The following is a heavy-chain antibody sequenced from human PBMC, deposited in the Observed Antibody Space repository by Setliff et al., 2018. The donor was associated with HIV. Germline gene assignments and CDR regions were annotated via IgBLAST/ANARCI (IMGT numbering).Heavy chain of an antibody. J-gene: IGHJ4*02. CDR3: ARGRGSSSSWPIDY. CDR1: GGSVSTSTYY. CDR2: LSYRGTT. V-gene: IGHV4-39*07. Sequence: SETLSLTCTVSGGSVSTSTYYWGWIRQPPGKGLEYIGTLSYRGTTHYNPSLKSRIALSIDSSKNQFSLKLSSVTAADTAVYFCARGRGSSSSWPIDYWGQGTLVTVSS. D-gene: IGHD6-13*01.